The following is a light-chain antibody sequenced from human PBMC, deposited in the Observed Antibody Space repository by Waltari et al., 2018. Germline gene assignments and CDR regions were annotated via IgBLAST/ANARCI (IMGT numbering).Light chain of an antibody. Sequence: QSALTQPASVSGSPGQSINISCTGTSSDVGGYNSVSWYQQHPGKAPKLMIYEVTSRPSGVSNRFSGSKSGNTASLTISGLQAEDEADYYCCSYTSSDTVVFGGGTKLTVL. CDR2: EVT. V-gene: IGLV2-14*03. J-gene: IGLJ2*01. CDR3: CSYTSSDTVV. CDR1: SSDVGGYNS.